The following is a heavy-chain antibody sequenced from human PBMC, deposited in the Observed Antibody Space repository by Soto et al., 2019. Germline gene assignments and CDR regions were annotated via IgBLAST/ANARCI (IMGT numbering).Heavy chain of an antibody. CDR3: ARFHRGGGYVPLVPY. CDR2: INPNSGNT. D-gene: IGHD3-16*01. CDR1: GYTFTTYY. Sequence: ASVKVSCKASGYTFTTYYIHWVRQAHGQGPEWMGGINPNSGNTTYAQKFQGRVTMTRNTSISTVYMELSSLRSEDAAVYYCARFHRGGGYVPLVPYWGQGTLVTVSS. V-gene: IGHV1-8*02. J-gene: IGHJ4*02.